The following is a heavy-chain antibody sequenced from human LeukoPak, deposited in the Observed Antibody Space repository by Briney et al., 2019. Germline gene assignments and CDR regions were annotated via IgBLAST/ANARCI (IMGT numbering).Heavy chain of an antibody. CDR1: GGTFSSYA. CDR3: ARVYIPSYGDYSRGAFDI. CDR2: IIPIFGTA. D-gene: IGHD4-17*01. Sequence: GASVKVSCKASGGTFSSYAISWVRQAPGQGLEWMGGIIPIFGTANYAQKFQGRVTITTDESTSTAYMELSSLRSEDTAVYYCARVYIPSYGDYSRGAFDIWGQGTMVTVSS. J-gene: IGHJ3*02. V-gene: IGHV1-69*05.